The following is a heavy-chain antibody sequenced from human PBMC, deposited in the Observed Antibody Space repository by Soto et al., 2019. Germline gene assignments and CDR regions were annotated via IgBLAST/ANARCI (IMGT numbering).Heavy chain of an antibody. V-gene: IGHV4-34*01. CDR3: ARAGYSYGSLGY. CDR1: GGSFSGYY. CDR2: INHSGST. D-gene: IGHD5-18*01. Sequence: SETLSLTCAVYGGSFSGYYWSWIRQPPGKGLEWIGEINHSGSTNYNPSLKSRVTISVDTSKNQFSLKLSSVTAADTAVYYCARAGYSYGSLGYWGQGTLVTVSS. J-gene: IGHJ4*02.